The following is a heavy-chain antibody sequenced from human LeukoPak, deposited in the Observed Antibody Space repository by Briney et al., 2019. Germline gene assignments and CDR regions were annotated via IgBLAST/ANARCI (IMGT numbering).Heavy chain of an antibody. Sequence: GGSLRLSCAASGFTFNTYWMIWVRQAPGKGLEWVANIDQGGSTKYYVDSLKGRFTISRDNAKNSLYLQMNSLRAEDTAVYYCVRDKGGRSGAIYYDAFNVWGQGTMVTVSS. CDR3: VRDKGGRSGAIYYDAFNV. CDR2: IDQGGSTK. V-gene: IGHV3-7*01. J-gene: IGHJ3*01. D-gene: IGHD1-26*01. CDR1: GFTFNTYW.